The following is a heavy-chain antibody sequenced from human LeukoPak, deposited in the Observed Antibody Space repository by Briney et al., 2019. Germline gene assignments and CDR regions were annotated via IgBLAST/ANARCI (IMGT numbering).Heavy chain of an antibody. CDR2: IAPYNGNT. CDR1: GYSLTYYG. D-gene: IGHD2-21*02. CDR3: ARGGSCNSASGGDCSHLLIA. V-gene: IGHV1-18*01. Sequence: ASVKVSCKASGYSLTYYGINWVRQAPGQGLEWMGWIAPYNGNTKYAQKFQGRLTMTTDTSTNTAYMELRSLRSEDTAVYYCARGGSCNSASGGDCSHLLIAWGQGTLVTVSS. J-gene: IGHJ5*02.